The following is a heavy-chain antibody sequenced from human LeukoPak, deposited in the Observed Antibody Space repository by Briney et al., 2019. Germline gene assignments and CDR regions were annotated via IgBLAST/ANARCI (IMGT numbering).Heavy chain of an antibody. Sequence: GGSLRLSCAASGFTFSTYSMNWVRQAPGKGLEWVSSITSSRIYIYYADSVKGRFTISRDNAKNSLYLQMNSLRAEDTAVYYCARARCSGGSCYVDYYMDVWGKGTTVTVSS. CDR2: ITSSRIYI. CDR3: ARARCSGGSCYVDYYMDV. D-gene: IGHD2-15*01. CDR1: GFTFSTYS. J-gene: IGHJ6*03. V-gene: IGHV3-21*01.